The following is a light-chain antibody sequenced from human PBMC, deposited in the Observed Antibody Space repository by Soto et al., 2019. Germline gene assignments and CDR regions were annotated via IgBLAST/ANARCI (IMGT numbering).Light chain of an antibody. Sequence: EIVMTQSPATLSVSPGERATLSCRASQSVNSNLAWYQQKPGQAPRLLIYGASTRVAGIPARFSGSGSGTEFSLTISSLQSEDFAVYYCQQYGSFALTFGGGTKVEIK. CDR2: GAS. CDR1: QSVNSN. CDR3: QQYGSFALT. J-gene: IGKJ4*01. V-gene: IGKV3-15*01.